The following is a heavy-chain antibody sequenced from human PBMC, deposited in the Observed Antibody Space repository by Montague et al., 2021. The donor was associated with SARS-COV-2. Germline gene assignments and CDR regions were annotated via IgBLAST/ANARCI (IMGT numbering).Heavy chain of an antibody. CDR3: AREGYRSGSFYIDY. CDR2: ISHDESNH. J-gene: IGHJ4*01. Sequence: SLRLSCAASRLPFNGYAMHWVRQAPGKGLEWLTFISHDESNHRYADSVKGRFTISGGNSKNTLYLQMDSLRPEDTAVYYCAREGYRSGSFYIDYWGQGTLVTVSS. V-gene: IGHV3-30*04. D-gene: IGHD1-26*01. CDR1: RLPFNGYA.